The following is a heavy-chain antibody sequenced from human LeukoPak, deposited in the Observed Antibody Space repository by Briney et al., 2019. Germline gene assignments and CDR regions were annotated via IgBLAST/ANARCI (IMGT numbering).Heavy chain of an antibody. D-gene: IGHD3-22*01. CDR2: IDGSSSNM. J-gene: IGHJ4*02. Sequence: PGGSLRLSCAASGFFFSDYYMSWMRQAPGKGLEWVSYIDGSSSNMYYADSVKGRFTISRDNAKNSLYLQMNSLRGEDTAVYYCVRAYTRGYSDDFDHWGQGTLVTVSS. V-gene: IGHV3-11*01. CDR1: GFFFSDYY. CDR3: VRAYTRGYSDDFDH.